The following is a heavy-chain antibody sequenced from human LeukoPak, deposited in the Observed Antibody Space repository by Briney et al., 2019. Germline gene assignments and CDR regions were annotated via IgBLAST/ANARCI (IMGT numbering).Heavy chain of an antibody. D-gene: IGHD3-9*01. CDR2: ISSSSSSK. CDR3: AREGVDILTGFPRGDHYYGMDV. J-gene: IGHJ6*02. CDR1: GFTFSFYS. V-gene: IGHV3-21*04. Sequence: GGSLRLSCGASGFTFSFYSMNWVRQAPGKGLEWVSTISSSSSSKYYADSVKGRFTISRDNAKNSLYLQMNSLRAEDTALYYCAREGVDILTGFPRGDHYYGMDVWGQGTTVTVSS.